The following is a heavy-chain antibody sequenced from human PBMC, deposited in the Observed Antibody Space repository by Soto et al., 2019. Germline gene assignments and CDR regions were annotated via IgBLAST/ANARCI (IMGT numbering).Heavy chain of an antibody. Sequence: QVHLVQSGAEVKKPGASVKVSCKASGYTFTNYDINWVRQAPGQGLEWMGWISTYTGNTNYAQKLQGGDNMTTGTSTGTAYMELRSLTSDDTAVYYCARGYYYGSGRPTPGGMDVWGQGTTVTVSS. V-gene: IGHV1-18*01. CDR2: ISTYTGNT. J-gene: IGHJ6*02. CDR3: ARGYYYGSGRPTPGGMDV. D-gene: IGHD3-10*01. CDR1: GYTFTNYD.